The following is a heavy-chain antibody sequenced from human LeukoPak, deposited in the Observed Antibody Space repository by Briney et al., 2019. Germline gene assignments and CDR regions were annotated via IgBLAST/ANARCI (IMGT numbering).Heavy chain of an antibody. CDR3: ARDVGSGWFRFDY. CDR2: ISPYNGNT. J-gene: IGHJ4*02. D-gene: IGHD6-19*01. Sequence: ASVKVSCKASGYTFTSYGIGWVRQAPGQGLEWMGWISPYNGNTNYAQNFQGRVTMPTDTSTSTAYMELRSLRSDGTAVCDCARDVGSGWFRFDYWGQGTLVTVSS. V-gene: IGHV1-18*01. CDR1: GYTFTSYG.